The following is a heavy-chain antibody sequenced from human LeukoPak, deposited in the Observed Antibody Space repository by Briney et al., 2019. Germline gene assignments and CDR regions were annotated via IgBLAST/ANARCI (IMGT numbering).Heavy chain of an antibody. J-gene: IGHJ4*02. CDR1: GGSFSGYY. D-gene: IGHD3-3*01. CDR2: INHSGST. CDR3: AIEKGTYDFWSD. Sequence: PETLSLTCAVYGGSFSGYYWSWIRQPPGKGLEWIGEINHSGSTNYNPSLKSRVTISVDTSKNQFSLKLSSVTAADTAVYYCAIEKGTYDFWSDWGQGTLVTVSS. V-gene: IGHV4-34*01.